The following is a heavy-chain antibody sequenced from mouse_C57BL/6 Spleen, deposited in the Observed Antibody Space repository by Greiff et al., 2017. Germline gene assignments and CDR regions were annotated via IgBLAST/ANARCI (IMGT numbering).Heavy chain of an antibody. V-gene: IGHV1-64*01. CDR3: RAPLYYGTPYAMDY. D-gene: IGHD1-1*01. Sequence: QVQLKQPGAELVKPGASVTLSCKASGYTFTSYWMHWVKQRPGHGLEWIGIIHPKSGSTNYNEKFKSKAILTVDKSSSTAYMQLSSLTSEDSAVYYCRAPLYYGTPYAMDYWGQGTSVTVSS. CDR2: IHPKSGST. J-gene: IGHJ4*01. CDR1: GYTFTSYW.